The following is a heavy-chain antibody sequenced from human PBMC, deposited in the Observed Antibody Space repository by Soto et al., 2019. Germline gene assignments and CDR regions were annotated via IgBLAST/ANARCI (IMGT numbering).Heavy chain of an antibody. CDR1: GYSFTGYF. CDR2: INPNTGAT. J-gene: IGHJ3*02. CDR3: ARAATTVTRLSSRADI. V-gene: IGHV1-2*02. Sequence: ASVKVSCKASGYSFTGYFVHWVRQAPGPGLEWMGWINPNTGATKYAQKFQGRVTMTTDTSTSTAYMELRSLRSDDTAVYYCARAATTVTRLSSRADIWGQETMVTVAS. D-gene: IGHD4-17*01.